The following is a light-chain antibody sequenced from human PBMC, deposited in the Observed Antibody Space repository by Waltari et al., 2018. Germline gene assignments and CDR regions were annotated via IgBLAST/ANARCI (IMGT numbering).Light chain of an antibody. V-gene: IGLV2-14*01. CDR1: SSDVGVYNF. Sequence: QSALTPPASVSGSPGQSITIPCTGTSSDVGVYNFVSWYQQHPGKVPKLLIFDVSNRPSGVSNRFSGSKSGNTASLTISGLQSEDESDYYCCSFTSRSTWVFGGGTKLTVL. CDR2: DVS. J-gene: IGLJ3*02. CDR3: CSFTSRSTWV.